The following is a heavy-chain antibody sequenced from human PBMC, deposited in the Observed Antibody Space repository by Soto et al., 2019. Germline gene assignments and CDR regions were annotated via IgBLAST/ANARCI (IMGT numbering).Heavy chain of an antibody. CDR2: ITGNSEYK. V-gene: IGHV3-21*06. CDR3: ARSGELLQTFDS. Sequence: PGGSLRLSCVVSVVSFSDYSMNCVRQAPGKGLEWVSLITGNSEYKYYAGSVKGRFTVSRDNAKYSLYLQMNSLTVEDTAVYYCARSGELLQTFDSWGQGTLVTVSS. CDR1: VVSFSDYS. D-gene: IGHD1-26*01. J-gene: IGHJ4*02.